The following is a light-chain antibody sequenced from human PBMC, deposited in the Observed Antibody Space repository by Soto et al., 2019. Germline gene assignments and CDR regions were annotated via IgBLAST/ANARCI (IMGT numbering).Light chain of an antibody. CDR2: GAS. CDR3: QQYNKWPLT. J-gene: IGKJ4*01. CDR1: QSVRTN. Sequence: EIVMSQSPVSLSVSAGERVTLSCRASQSVRTNLAWYQQKPGQAPRLLIYGASARATGIPARISGNGSGTEFSLTISSLQSEDFAVYYCQQYNKWPLTFGGGTKVDIK. V-gene: IGKV3-15*01.